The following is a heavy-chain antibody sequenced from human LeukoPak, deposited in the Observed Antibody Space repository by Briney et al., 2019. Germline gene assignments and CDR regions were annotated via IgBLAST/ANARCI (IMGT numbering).Heavy chain of an antibody. CDR3: ARVDDSSGYYQYYFDY. V-gene: IGHV4-31*03. J-gene: IGHJ4*02. Sequence: TTSETLSLTCTVSGGSISGYYWSWIRQHPGKGLEWIGYIYYSGSTYYNPSLKSRVTISVDTSKNQFSLKLSSVTAADTAVYYCARVDDSSGYYQYYFDYWGQGTPVTVSS. CDR2: IYYSGST. CDR1: GGSISGYY. D-gene: IGHD3-22*01.